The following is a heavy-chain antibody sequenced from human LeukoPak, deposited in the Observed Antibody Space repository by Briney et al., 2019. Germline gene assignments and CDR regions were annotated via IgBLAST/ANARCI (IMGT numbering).Heavy chain of an antibody. J-gene: IGHJ4*02. CDR2: ISYDGSNK. Sequence: GRSLRLSCAASGFTFSSYAMHWVRQAPGKGLEWVAVISYDGSNKYYADSVKGRFTISRDNSKNTLYLQMNSLRAEDTAVYSCAREAVAGTATLDYWGQGTLVTVSS. CDR1: GFTFSSYA. D-gene: IGHD6-19*01. V-gene: IGHV3-30*04. CDR3: AREAVAGTATLDY.